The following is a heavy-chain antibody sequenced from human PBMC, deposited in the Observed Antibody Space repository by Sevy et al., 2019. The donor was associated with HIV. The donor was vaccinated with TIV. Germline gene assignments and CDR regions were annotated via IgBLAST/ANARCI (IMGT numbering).Heavy chain of an antibody. CDR2: ISSSSSTI. Sequence: GGSLRLSCAASVFTFSSYSMNWVRQAPGKGLEWVSYISSSSSTIYYADSVKGRFTISRDNAKNSLYLQMNSLRAEDTAVYYCARVHYDFWSGYPYGMDVWGQGTTVTVSS. V-gene: IGHV3-48*01. D-gene: IGHD3-3*01. CDR1: VFTFSSYS. CDR3: ARVHYDFWSGYPYGMDV. J-gene: IGHJ6*02.